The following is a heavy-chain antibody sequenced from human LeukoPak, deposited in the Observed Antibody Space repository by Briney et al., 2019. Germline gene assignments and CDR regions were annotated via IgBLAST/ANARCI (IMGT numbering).Heavy chain of an antibody. CDR1: GGSFSGYY. J-gene: IGHJ4*02. V-gene: IGHV4-34*01. CDR2: INHSGST. Sequence: SETLSLTCAVYGGSFSGYYWSWIRQPPGKGLEWIGEINHSGSTNYNPSLKSRVTISVDTSKNQFSLKLSSVTAADTAVYYCARDTYYYDSSGYYFDYWGQGTLVTVSS. CDR3: ARDTYYYDSSGYYFDY. D-gene: IGHD3-22*01.